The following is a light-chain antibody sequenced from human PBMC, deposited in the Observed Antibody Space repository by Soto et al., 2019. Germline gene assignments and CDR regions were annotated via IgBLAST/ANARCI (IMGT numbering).Light chain of an antibody. Sequence: QSALTQPASVSGSPGQSITISCTGTSSDVGGYNYVSWYQQHPGKAPKLMIYEVSNRPSGVSNRFSGSKSGNTASLTISGLQAEDEADYYCSSYTRSSLYVFGTGTKLTVL. J-gene: IGLJ1*01. CDR1: SSDVGGYNY. CDR3: SSYTRSSLYV. V-gene: IGLV2-14*01. CDR2: EVS.